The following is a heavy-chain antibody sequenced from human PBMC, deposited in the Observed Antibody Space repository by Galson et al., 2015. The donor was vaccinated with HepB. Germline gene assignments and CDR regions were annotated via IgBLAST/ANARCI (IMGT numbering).Heavy chain of an antibody. CDR1: GFTFSSCA. CDR3: AKGQPRDSIFGVVIMAWDY. CDR2: IGGYGFDT. D-gene: IGHD3-3*02. Sequence: SLRLSCAASGFTFSSCAMTWVRQAPGKGLEWVASIGGYGFDTYYADSVKGRFTISRDNSKNTVYLQMNSLRVDDTAVYFCAKGQPRDSIFGVVIMAWDYWGQGILVTVSS. J-gene: IGHJ4*02. V-gene: IGHV3-23*01.